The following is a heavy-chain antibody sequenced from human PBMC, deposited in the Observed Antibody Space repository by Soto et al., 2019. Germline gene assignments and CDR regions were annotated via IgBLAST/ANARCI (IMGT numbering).Heavy chain of an antibody. CDR2: ISAYNANT. CDR3: ARDLDGSGSYYTDY. CDR1: GYTFTGYY. V-gene: IGHV1-18*04. D-gene: IGHD3-10*01. Sequence: ASVKVSCKASGYTFTGYYMHWVRQAPGQGLEWMGWISAYNANTKYAQNLQGRVTMTTDTSTSTAYMEMRSLRSDDTAVYYCARDLDGSGSYYTDYWGPGTLVTVSS. J-gene: IGHJ4*02.